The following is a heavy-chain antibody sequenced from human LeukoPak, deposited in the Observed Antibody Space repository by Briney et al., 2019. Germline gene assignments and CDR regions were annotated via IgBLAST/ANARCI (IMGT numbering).Heavy chain of an antibody. Sequence: ASVKASCKVSGYTLTELSMHWVRQAPGKGLEWMGGFDPDDGETIYAQKFQGRVTMTEDTSTDTAYMELSSLRSEDTAVYYCATAFLSIVVVMVYAFDIWAKGQWSPSPQ. J-gene: IGHJ3*02. CDR2: FDPDDGET. V-gene: IGHV1-24*01. D-gene: IGHD2-21*01. CDR1: GYTLTELS. CDR3: ATAFLSIVVVMVYAFDI.